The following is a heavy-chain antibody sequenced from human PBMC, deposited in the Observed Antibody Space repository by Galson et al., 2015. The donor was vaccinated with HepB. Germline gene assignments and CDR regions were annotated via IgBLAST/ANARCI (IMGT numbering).Heavy chain of an antibody. CDR2: IRGNGDST. CDR3: AKGYGLFDS. Sequence: SLRLSCAASGFAFDSHAMSWVRQAPGKGLEWISGIRGNGDSTFYADSAKGRFTVSRDNSKNMLYLQINSLRAEDTGLYFCAKGYGLFDSWGQGILVTVSS. J-gene: IGHJ5*01. D-gene: IGHD5-18*01. V-gene: IGHV3-23*01. CDR1: GFAFDSHA.